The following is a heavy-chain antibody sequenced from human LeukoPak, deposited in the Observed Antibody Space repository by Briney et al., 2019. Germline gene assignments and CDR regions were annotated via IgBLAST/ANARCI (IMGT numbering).Heavy chain of an antibody. J-gene: IGHJ3*02. CDR3: AKQKTTVVTLDAFDI. CDR1: GFTFSSYV. CDR2: ISGSGGTT. Sequence: QSGGSLRLSCAASGFTFSSYVMSWVRQAPGKGLEWVSAISGSGGTTYYADSVKGRFTISRDNSKNTLYLQMNSLRAEDTAVYYCAKQKTTVVTLDAFDIWGQGTMVTVSS. V-gene: IGHV3-23*01. D-gene: IGHD4-23*01.